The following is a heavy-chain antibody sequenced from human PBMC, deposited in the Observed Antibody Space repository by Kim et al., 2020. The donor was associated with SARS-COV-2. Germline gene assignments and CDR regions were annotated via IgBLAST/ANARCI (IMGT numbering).Heavy chain of an antibody. J-gene: IGHJ4*02. V-gene: IGHV3-53*01. Sequence: GGSTNYAASVKGRFTSARDNSKNTLYLQMTSQRAEDTAVYYWARDYGDWGWGQGTLVTVSS. CDR2: GGST. D-gene: IGHD4-17*01. CDR3: ARDYGDWG.